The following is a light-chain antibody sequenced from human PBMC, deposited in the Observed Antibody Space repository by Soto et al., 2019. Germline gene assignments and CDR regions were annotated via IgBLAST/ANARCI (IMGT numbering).Light chain of an antibody. CDR1: QSVLYSSNNKNY. CDR3: QQYYTGIA. J-gene: IGKJ5*01. Sequence: DMGMTQSPDSLAVSLGERATINCKSRQSVLYSSNNKNYLAWYQQKPGQPPKLLIYWPSTRESGVPDRFSGSGSGTDFTLTISSLQAEDVAVYYCQQYYTGIAFGQGTRLEIK. V-gene: IGKV4-1*01. CDR2: WPS.